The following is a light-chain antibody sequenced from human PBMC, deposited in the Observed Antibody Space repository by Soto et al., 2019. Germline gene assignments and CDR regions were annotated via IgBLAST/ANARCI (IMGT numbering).Light chain of an antibody. J-gene: IGKJ1*01. V-gene: IGKV1-5*01. CDR1: QSISSW. CDR3: QQYNSYPWT. Sequence: DIQMTQSPSTLSASVGDRVTITCRASQSISSWLAWYQQKPGKAPKVLIYDASSLESGVPSRFSGSGSGTEFTLTISSLPPDDFATYYCQQYNSYPWTFGQGTKVEIK. CDR2: DAS.